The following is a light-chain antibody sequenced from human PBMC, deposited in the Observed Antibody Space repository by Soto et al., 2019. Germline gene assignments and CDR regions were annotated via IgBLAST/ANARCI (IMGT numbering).Light chain of an antibody. CDR3: LSYGSTDPVV. V-gene: IGLV2-14*01. Sequence: QSALTQPASVSGSPGQSITISCTGTSSDVGGYNHVSWYQQHPGKAPKLIIYEVSYRPSGVSNRFSGSKSGNTASLTISGLQAEDESYYYCLSYGSTDPVVFGLGTKLTVL. CDR1: SSDVGGYNH. CDR2: EVS. J-gene: IGLJ2*01.